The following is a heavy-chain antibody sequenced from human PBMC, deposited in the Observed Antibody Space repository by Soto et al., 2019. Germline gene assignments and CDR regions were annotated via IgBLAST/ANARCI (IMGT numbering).Heavy chain of an antibody. CDR3: ARWSFFDY. V-gene: IGHV3-23*01. D-gene: IGHD1-26*01. J-gene: IGHJ4*02. Sequence: GGSLRLSCTASGFSFSSYALSWVRQAPGKGLEWVSTIRGSDGKTYYADSVKGRFSISRDTPKTTLYLEMTSLRVEDTAGYYCARWSFFDYWGQGTRVTVSS. CDR1: GFSFSSYA. CDR2: IRGSDGKT.